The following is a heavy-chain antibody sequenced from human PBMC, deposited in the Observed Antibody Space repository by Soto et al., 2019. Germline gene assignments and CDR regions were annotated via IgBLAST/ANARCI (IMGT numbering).Heavy chain of an antibody. Sequence: EVQLVESGGGLVKPGGSLRLSCAASGFTFSSYSMNWVRQAPGKGLEWVSSISSSSSYIYYADSVKGRFTISRDNSKNSLYLQMNSLRAEDTAVYYCAREGPYTAAAGPGVWGQGTLVTVSS. V-gene: IGHV3-21*01. J-gene: IGHJ4*02. CDR3: AREGPYTAAAGPGV. CDR2: ISSSSSYI. D-gene: IGHD6-13*01. CDR1: GFTFSSYS.